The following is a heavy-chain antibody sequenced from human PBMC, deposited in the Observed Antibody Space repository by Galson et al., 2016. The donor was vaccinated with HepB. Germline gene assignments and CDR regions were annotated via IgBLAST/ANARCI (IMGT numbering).Heavy chain of an antibody. CDR3: AKEQVNSNCYGGRAGGLDV. J-gene: IGHJ6*02. CDR1: GFTFSNYG. V-gene: IGHV3-21*04. Sequence: SLRLSCAASGFTFSNYGMHWVRQAPGKGLEWVSCISGGSSYTYYADSVKGRFTISRDNAKNTVYLQMNNLRAEATAIYYCAKEQVNSNCYGGRAGGLDVWGQGTMVTVSS. D-gene: IGHD6-25*01. CDR2: ISGGSSYT.